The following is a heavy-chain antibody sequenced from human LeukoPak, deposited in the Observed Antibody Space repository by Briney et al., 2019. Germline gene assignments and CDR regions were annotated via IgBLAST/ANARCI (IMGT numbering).Heavy chain of an antibody. J-gene: IGHJ3*02. CDR1: GYTFTSYG. D-gene: IGHD2-2*01. CDR3: ARMRGPAAIGAFDI. CDR2: ISAYNGNT. Sequence: ASVKVSCKASGYTFTSYGISWVRQAPGQGLEWMGWISAYNGNTNYAQKLQGRDTMTTDTSTSTAYMELRSLRSDDTAVYYCARMRGPAAIGAFDIWGQGTMVTVSS. V-gene: IGHV1-18*01.